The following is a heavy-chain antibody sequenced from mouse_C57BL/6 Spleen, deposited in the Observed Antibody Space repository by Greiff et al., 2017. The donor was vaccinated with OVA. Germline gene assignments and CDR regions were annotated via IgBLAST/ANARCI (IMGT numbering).Heavy chain of an antibody. CDR1: GYSITSGYY. J-gene: IGHJ3*01. CDR3: ARDRGYGNFWFAY. CDR2: ISYDGSH. V-gene: IGHV3-6*01. D-gene: IGHD2-1*01. Sequence: EVQLQESGPGLVKPSQSLSLTCSVTGYSITSGYYWNWIRQFPGNKLEWMGYISYDGSHNYNPSLKNRISITRDTSKNQFFLKLNSVTTEDTATDYCARDRGYGNFWFAYWGQGTLVTVSA.